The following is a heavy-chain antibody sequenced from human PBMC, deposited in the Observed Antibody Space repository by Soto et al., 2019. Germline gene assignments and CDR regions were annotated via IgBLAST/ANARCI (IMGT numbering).Heavy chain of an antibody. V-gene: IGHV1-18*04. CDR3: ARSSGGVFGIIIGGSNWLAS. D-gene: IGHD3-16*02. CDR1: GYTFTSYG. Sequence: EASVKVSCKASGYTFTSYGISWVRQAPGQGLEWMGWISAYNGNTNYAQKLQGRVTMTTDTSTSTVYMELRSLRSEDTAVYYCARSSGGVFGIIIGGSNWLASWGQGSLVTVSS. J-gene: IGHJ5*01. CDR2: ISAYNGNT.